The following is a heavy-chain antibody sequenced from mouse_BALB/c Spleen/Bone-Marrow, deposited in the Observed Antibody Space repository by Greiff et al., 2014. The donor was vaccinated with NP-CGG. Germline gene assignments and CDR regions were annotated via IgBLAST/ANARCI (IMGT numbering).Heavy chain of an antibody. CDR2: IWAGGST. CDR3: ARPVRLGYFDV. D-gene: IGHD1-2*01. V-gene: IGHV2-9*02. CDR1: GFSLTNYG. J-gene: IGHJ1*01. Sequence: VQVVESGPGLVAPSQSLSITCTVSGFSLTNYGVHWVRQPPGKGLEWLGVIWAGGSTNYNSALLSRMSISKDNSNSQVFLKRNSLQTDDTAMYYSARPVRLGYFDVWGAGTTVTVSS.